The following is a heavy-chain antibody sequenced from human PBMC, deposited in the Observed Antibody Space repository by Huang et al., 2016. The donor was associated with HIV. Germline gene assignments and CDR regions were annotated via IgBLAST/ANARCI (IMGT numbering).Heavy chain of an antibody. CDR2: NNNDGSIT. V-gene: IGHV3-74*03. D-gene: IGHD2-8*02. CDR1: GFTFSSYW. J-gene: IGHJ3*02. Sequence: EVQLVESGGGLVQPGGSLRLSCAASGFTFSSYWMHWVRQAPGKGLVWLSRNNNDGSITTNGDAVKGRNTISRDDARNTMYLQMTTLSAGDTAVYYCARHRSSGGVEEAFDIWGPGTLVTVAS. CDR3: ARHRSSGGVEEAFDI.